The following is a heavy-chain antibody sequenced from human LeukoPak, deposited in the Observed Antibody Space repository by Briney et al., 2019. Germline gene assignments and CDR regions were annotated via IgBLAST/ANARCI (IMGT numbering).Heavy chain of an antibody. CDR1: GFTFSSYS. Sequence: GGSLRLSCAASGFTFSSYSMNWVRQAPGKGLEWVSYISSSSSTIYYADSVKGRFTISRDNSKNTLYLQMNSLRTEDTAVYYRGRIAINANNGMDVWGQGTTVTVSS. J-gene: IGHJ6*02. CDR2: ISSSSSTI. D-gene: IGHD1/OR15-1a*01. V-gene: IGHV3-48*01. CDR3: GRIAINANNGMDV.